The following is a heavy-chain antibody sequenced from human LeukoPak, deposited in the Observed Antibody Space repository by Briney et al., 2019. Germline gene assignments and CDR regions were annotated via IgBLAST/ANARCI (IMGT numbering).Heavy chain of an antibody. Sequence: SETLSLTCTVSGGSISRGSYYWGWIRQPPGKGLEWIGNFYYSGSTYYNPSLENRVTISVDTSKNQFSLRLTSVTAADTAVYYCARLPVAGTGYWGQGTLVTVSS. V-gene: IGHV4-39*01. D-gene: IGHD6-19*01. CDR3: ARLPVAGTGY. CDR1: GGSISRGSYY. J-gene: IGHJ4*02. CDR2: FYYSGST.